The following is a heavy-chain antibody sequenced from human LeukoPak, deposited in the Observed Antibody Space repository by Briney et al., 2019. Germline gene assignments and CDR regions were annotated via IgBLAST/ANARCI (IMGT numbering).Heavy chain of an antibody. CDR3: AREYYYDSSGSPNCMDV. Sequence: PGGSLRLSCAASGFTFSSYAMSWVRQAPGKGLEWASSISSSSYIYYADSVKGRFTISRDNAKNSLYLQMNSLRAEDTAVYYCAREYYYDSSGSPNCMDVWGKGTTVTVSS. J-gene: IGHJ6*03. CDR1: GFTFSSYA. D-gene: IGHD3-22*01. V-gene: IGHV3-21*01. CDR2: ISSSSYI.